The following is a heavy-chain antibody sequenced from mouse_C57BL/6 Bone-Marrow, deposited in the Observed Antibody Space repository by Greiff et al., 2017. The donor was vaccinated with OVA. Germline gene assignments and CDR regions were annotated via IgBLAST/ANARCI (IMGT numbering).Heavy chain of an antibody. CDR2: IWRGGST. CDR1: GFSLTSYG. D-gene: IGHD1-1*01. Sequence: LQESGPGLVQPSQSLSITCTVSGFSLTSYGVHWVRQSPGKGLEWLGVIWRGGSTDYNAAFMSRLSITKDNSKSQVFFKMNSLQADDTAIYYCAKRATTVAYAMDYWGQGTSVTVSS. CDR3: AKRATTVAYAMDY. J-gene: IGHJ4*01. V-gene: IGHV2-5*01.